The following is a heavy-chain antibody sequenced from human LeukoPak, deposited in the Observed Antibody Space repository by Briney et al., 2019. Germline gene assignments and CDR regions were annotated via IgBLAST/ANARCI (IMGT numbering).Heavy chain of an antibody. CDR3: ARRPLFGVVPWGMDV. J-gene: IGHJ6*02. D-gene: IGHD3-3*01. CDR2: IYYTGST. Sequence: PSETLSLTCTVSGGSISSYYWSWIRQPLGKGLEWIGYIYYTGSTNYNPSLKSRVTISVDTSKNQFSLNLSSVTAADTAVYYCARRPLFGVVPWGMDVWGQGTTVTVSS. CDR1: GGSISSYY. V-gene: IGHV4-59*08.